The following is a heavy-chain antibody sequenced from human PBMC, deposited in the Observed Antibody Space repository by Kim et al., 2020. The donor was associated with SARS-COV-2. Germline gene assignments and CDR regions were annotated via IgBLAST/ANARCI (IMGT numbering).Heavy chain of an antibody. CDR2: FDPEDGET. D-gene: IGHD6-13*01. V-gene: IGHV1-24*01. J-gene: IGHJ4*02. CDR3: ATAIGIAAAGTNPPHFGY. CDR1: GYTLTELS. Sequence: ASVKVSCKVSGYTLTELSMHWVRQAPGKGLEWMGGFDPEDGETIYAQKFQGRVTMTEDTSTDTAYMELSSLRSEDTAVYYCATAIGIAAAGTNPPHFGYWGQGTLVTVSS.